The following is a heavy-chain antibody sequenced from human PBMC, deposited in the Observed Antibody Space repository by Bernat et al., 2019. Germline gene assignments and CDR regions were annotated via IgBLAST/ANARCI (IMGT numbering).Heavy chain of an antibody. CDR2: IYYSGST. D-gene: IGHD6-13*01. CDR3: ARIAAAGPFDY. V-gene: IGHV4-39*01. J-gene: IGHJ4*02. CDR1: GGSISSSSYY. Sequence: QLQLQESGPGLVKPSETLSLTCTVSGGSISSSSYYLGWIRQPPGKGLEWIGSIYYSGSTYYNPSLKSRVTISVDTSKNQFSLKLSSVTAADTAVYYCARIAAAGPFDYWGQGTLVTVSS.